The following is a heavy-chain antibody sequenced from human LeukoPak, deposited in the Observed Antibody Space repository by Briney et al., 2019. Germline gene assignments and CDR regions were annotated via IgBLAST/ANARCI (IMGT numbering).Heavy chain of an antibody. Sequence: ESGPALVKPTQTLTLTCTFSGFSLSTSGMRVSWIRQPPGKALEWLARIDWDDDKFYSTSLKTRLTISKDTSKNQVVLTMTNMDPVDTATYYCAREGGYSYASDIWGQGTMVTVSS. CDR3: AREGGYSYASDI. V-gene: IGHV2-70*04. J-gene: IGHJ3*02. D-gene: IGHD5-18*01. CDR2: IDWDDDK. CDR1: GFSLSTSGMR.